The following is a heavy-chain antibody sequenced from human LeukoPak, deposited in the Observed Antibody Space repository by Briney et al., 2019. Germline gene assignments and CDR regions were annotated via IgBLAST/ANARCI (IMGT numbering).Heavy chain of an antibody. Sequence: PGGSLRLSCAASGFTFDDYAMHWVRQAPGKGLEWVSLFSGDGGSTYYADSVKGRFTISRDNSKNFLYLQMNSLRTEDTALYYCAKDRVRRGYYDSSGYSLFDYWGQGTLVTVSS. D-gene: IGHD3-22*01. J-gene: IGHJ4*02. CDR3: AKDRVRRGYYDSSGYSLFDY. CDR1: GFTFDDYA. CDR2: FSGDGGST. V-gene: IGHV3-43*02.